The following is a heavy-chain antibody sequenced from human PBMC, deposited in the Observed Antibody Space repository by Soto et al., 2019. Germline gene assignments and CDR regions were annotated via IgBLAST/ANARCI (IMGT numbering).Heavy chain of an antibody. D-gene: IGHD4-17*01. CDR3: ASVDYGAYIPHFDY. Sequence: PGGSLRLSCAASGFTFSSCWMSWVRQAPGKGLEWVANIKQDGSEKYYVDSVKGRFTISRDNAKNSLYLQMNSLRAEDTALYYCASVDYGAYIPHFDYWGQGTLVTVSS. CDR1: GFTFSSCW. V-gene: IGHV3-7*03. J-gene: IGHJ4*02. CDR2: IKQDGSEK.